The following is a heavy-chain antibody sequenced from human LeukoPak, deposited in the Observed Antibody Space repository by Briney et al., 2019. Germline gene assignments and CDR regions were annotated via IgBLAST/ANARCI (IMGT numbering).Heavy chain of an antibody. D-gene: IGHD3-3*01. V-gene: IGHV3-74*01. J-gene: IGHJ4*02. CDR1: GFTFSSYW. CDR2: INTDGSST. Sequence: GGSLRLSCAASGFTFSSYWMHWVRQAPGKGLVWVSRINTDGSSTSYADSVKGRFTISRDNAKNTLYLQMNSLRAEDTAVYYCARAPVNYDFWSGYYTGMPNPDYWGQGTLVTVSP. CDR3: ARAPVNYDFWSGYYTGMPNPDY.